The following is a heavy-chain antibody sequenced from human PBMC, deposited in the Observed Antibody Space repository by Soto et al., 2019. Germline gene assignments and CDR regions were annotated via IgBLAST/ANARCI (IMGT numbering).Heavy chain of an antibody. CDR2: ISDSGSTI. CDR3: ARSLPYDFWTGYPNWFDP. Sequence: PGGSLRLSCAASGFTFSDYYMIWIRQAPGKGLEWVSYISDSGSTISYADSVKGRFTISRDNAKYPLYLQMNSLRAEDTAVYYCARSLPYDFWTGYPNWFDPWGQGTLVTVSS. V-gene: IGHV3-11*01. D-gene: IGHD3-3*01. J-gene: IGHJ5*02. CDR1: GFTFSDYY.